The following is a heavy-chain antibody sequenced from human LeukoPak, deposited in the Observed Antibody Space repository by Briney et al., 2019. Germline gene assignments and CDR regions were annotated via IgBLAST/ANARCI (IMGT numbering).Heavy chain of an antibody. CDR1: RFTFSSYS. J-gene: IGHJ4*02. D-gene: IGHD4-11*01. CDR3: ARAPMTTLDY. Sequence: GGSLRLSCAASRFTFSSYSMNWVRQAPGKGLEWVSSISSSSSYIYYADSVKGRFTISRDNAKNSLYLQMNSLRAEDTAVYYCARAPMTTLDYWGQGTLVTVSS. CDR2: ISSSSSYI. V-gene: IGHV3-21*01.